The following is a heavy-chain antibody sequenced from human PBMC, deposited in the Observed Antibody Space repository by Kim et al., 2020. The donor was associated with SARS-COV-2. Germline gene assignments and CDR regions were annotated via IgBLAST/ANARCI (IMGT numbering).Heavy chain of an antibody. J-gene: IGHJ5*02. CDR2: IYYSGST. D-gene: IGHD2-2*01. V-gene: IGHV4-31*03. Sequence: SETLSLTCTVSGGSISSGGYYWSWIRQHPGKGLEWIGYIYYSGSTYYNPSLKSRVTISVDTSKNQFSLKLSSVTAADTAVYYCARERYCSSTSCYVGEAYNWFDPWGQGTLVTVSS. CDR1: GGSISSGGYY. CDR3: ARERYCSSTSCYVGEAYNWFDP.